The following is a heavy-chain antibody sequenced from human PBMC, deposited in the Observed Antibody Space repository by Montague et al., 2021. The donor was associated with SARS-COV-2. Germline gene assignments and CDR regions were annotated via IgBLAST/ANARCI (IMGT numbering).Heavy chain of an antibody. Sequence: SETRSLTCTVSGDSTSCSNCYWGWIRQAPGKGLDWIGTIYNSGTTYYNPSLKSRLTISIDTSKNQFSLKLTSVTAADTAVYYCARHRNYGDHSLDNWFHPWGQGTLVTVSS. CDR2: IYNSGTT. J-gene: IGHJ5*02. D-gene: IGHD4-17*01. V-gene: IGHV4-39*01. CDR1: GDSTSCSNCY. CDR3: ARHRNYGDHSLDNWFHP.